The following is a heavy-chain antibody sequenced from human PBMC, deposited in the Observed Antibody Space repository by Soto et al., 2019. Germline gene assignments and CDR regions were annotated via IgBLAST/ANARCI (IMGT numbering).Heavy chain of an antibody. CDR3: ATPSGSYYDPHAFDI. V-gene: IGHV5-51*01. CDR1: GWSVRSYW. Sequence: RSCEGTGWSVRSYWCGWVRQMTGKGLEWMGIIYPGDSDTRYSPSFQGQVTISADKSISTAYLQWSSLKASDTATYYCATPSGSYYDPHAFDIWGQGTMVTGSS. D-gene: IGHD1-26*01. CDR2: IYPGDSDT. J-gene: IGHJ3*02.